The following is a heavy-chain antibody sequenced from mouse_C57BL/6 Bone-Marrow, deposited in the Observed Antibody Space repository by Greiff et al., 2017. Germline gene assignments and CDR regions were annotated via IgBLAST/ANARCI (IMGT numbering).Heavy chain of an antibody. Sequence: QVQLQQPGAELVKPGASVKMSCKASGYTFTSYWITWVKQRPGQGLEWIGDIYPGSGSTNYNEKFKSKATLTVGTSSSTAYMQLSSLTSEDSAVYYCARDQPWFAYWGQGTLVTVSA. V-gene: IGHV1-55*01. CDR1: GYTFTSYW. J-gene: IGHJ3*01. CDR3: ARDQPWFAY. CDR2: IYPGSGST.